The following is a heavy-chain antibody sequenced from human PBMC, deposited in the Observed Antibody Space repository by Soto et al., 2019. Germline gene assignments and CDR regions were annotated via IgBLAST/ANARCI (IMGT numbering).Heavy chain of an antibody. V-gene: IGHV1-24*01. Sequence: ASVKVSCKVSGYTLTELSMHWVRQAPGKGLEWMGGFDPEDGETIYAQKFQGRVTMTEDTSTDTAYMELSSLRSEDTAVYYCATSHTSPRWLQFPPQYYFDYWGQGTLVTVSS. CDR2: FDPEDGET. CDR3: ATSHTSPRWLQFPPQYYFDY. D-gene: IGHD5-12*01. J-gene: IGHJ4*02. CDR1: GYTLTELS.